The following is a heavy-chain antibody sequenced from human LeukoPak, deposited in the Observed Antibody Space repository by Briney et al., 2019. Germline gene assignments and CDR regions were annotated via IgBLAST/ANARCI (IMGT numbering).Heavy chain of an antibody. Sequence: HSGGSLRLSCAASGFTFSSYEMNWVRQAPGKGLEWVSAISGSGGSTYYADSVKGRFTISRDNSKNTLYLQMNSLRAEDTAVYYCARVILDGYYYYYMDVWGKGTTVTVSS. D-gene: IGHD1-1*01. CDR1: GFTFSSYE. CDR3: ARVILDGYYYYYMDV. J-gene: IGHJ6*03. CDR2: ISGSGGST. V-gene: IGHV3-23*01.